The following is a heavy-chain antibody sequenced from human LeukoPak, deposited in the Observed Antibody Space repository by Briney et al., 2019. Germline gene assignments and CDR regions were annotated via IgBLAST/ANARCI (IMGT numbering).Heavy chain of an antibody. V-gene: IGHV5-51*01. Sequence: GESLKISCKGSGYSFTSYWIGWVRQMPGKGLEWQGIIYPSDAEVRYSASFQGEVTISADKSISTAYLQWSSLKASDSAMYYCARSNYFDYWGQGTLVTVSS. CDR1: GYSFTSYW. J-gene: IGHJ4*02. CDR3: ARSNYFDY. CDR2: IYPSDAEV.